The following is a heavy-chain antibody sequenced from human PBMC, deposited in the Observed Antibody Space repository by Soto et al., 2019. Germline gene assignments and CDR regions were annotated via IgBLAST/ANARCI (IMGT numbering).Heavy chain of an antibody. CDR1: GFTFSCYA. CDR3: AKSAPDIAAACEDPDAFDI. V-gene: IGHV3-23*01. D-gene: IGHD6-13*01. Sequence: GGSLRLSCAASGFTFSCYAMSWVRQAPGKGLEWVSAISGSGGSTYYADSVKGRFTISRDNSKNTLYLQMNSLRAEDTAVYYCAKSAPDIAAACEDPDAFDIWGQGTMVTVSS. CDR2: ISGSGGST. J-gene: IGHJ3*02.